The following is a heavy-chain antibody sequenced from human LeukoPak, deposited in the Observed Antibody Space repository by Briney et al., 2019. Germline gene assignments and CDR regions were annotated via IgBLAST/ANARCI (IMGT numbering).Heavy chain of an antibody. Sequence: SETLSLTCTVSGGSISSYYWSWIRQPPGEGLEWIGYIYYSGSTNYNPSLKSRVTISVDTSKNQFSLKLSSVTAADTAVYYCARVFYDILSPGVGFDIWGQGTMVTVSS. V-gene: IGHV4-59*01. CDR2: IYYSGST. J-gene: IGHJ3*02. CDR3: ARVFYDILSPGVGFDI. D-gene: IGHD3-9*01. CDR1: GGSISSYY.